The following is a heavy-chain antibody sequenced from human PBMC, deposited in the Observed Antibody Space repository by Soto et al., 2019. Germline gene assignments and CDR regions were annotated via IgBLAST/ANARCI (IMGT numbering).Heavy chain of an antibody. J-gene: IGHJ5*02. CDR3: ARGGGVILGQMACFDP. CDR1: GGSFSDYY. D-gene: IGHD3-16*01. CDR2: INHRGTH. V-gene: IGHV4-34*01. Sequence: SETLSLTCRLDGGSFSDYYWNWLRQSPTKGLEWIGEINHRGTHNYNPFLRSRVTLSVDTSKNEFSLRLNSVTAADTAVYYCARGGGVILGQMACFDPWGQGTLVTVSP.